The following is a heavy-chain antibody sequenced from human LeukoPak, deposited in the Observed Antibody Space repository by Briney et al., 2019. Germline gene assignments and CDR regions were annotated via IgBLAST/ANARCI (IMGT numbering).Heavy chain of an antibody. D-gene: IGHD3-22*01. CDR2: INWNGGST. CDR1: GFIFDDYG. J-gene: IGHJ3*02. Sequence: PGGSLRLSCAASGFIFDDYGMSWVRQAPGKGLEWVSGINWNGGSTDYADSVKGRFTISRDNAKNSLYLQMNSLRAEDTALYYCATKTIYDSSGYYVDAFDIWGQGTMVTVSS. CDR3: ATKTIYDSSGYYVDAFDI. V-gene: IGHV3-20*04.